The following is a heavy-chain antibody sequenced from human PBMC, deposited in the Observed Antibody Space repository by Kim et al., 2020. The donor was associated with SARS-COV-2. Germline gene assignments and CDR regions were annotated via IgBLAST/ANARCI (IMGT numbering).Heavy chain of an antibody. V-gene: IGHV1-69*13. Sequence: SVKVSCKISGGTFSNYVISWVRQAPGQGLEWMGGIIPVFGTANSAQNFHGRVSITADESTSTAYMELSSLRSDDTAVYYCSGGVGGGPTGDFDYWGQGTLVTVSS. CDR2: IIPVFGTA. CDR1: GGTFSNYV. J-gene: IGHJ4*02. CDR3: SGGVGGGPTGDFDY. D-gene: IGHD1-26*01.